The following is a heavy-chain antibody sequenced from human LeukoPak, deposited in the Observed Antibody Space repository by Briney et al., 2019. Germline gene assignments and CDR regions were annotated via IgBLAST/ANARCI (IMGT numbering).Heavy chain of an antibody. CDR2: INPNSGGT. CDR3: ARDRSVIRLIRRGSYFDY. Sequence: GASVKVSCKASGYTFTGYYMHWVRQAPGQGLEWMGWINPNSGGTNYAQKFQGRVTMTRDTSISTAYMELSRLRSDDTAVYYCARDRSVIRLIRRGSYFDYWGQGTLVTVSS. D-gene: IGHD2/OR15-2a*01. V-gene: IGHV1-2*02. CDR1: GYTFTGYY. J-gene: IGHJ4*02.